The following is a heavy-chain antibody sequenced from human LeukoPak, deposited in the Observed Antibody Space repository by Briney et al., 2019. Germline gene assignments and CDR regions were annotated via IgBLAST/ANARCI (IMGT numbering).Heavy chain of an antibody. CDR3: ARSGSYAAAGDY. CDR2: IYYSGST. J-gene: IGHJ4*02. D-gene: IGHD2-15*01. Sequence: SETLSLTCTVSGGSISSYYLNWIRRPPGKGLEWIGYIYYSGSTNYNPSLKSRVTISLDTSKNKFSLKLSSVTAADTAVYYCARSGSYAAAGDYWGQGTLVTVSS. V-gene: IGHV4-59*08. CDR1: GGSISSYY.